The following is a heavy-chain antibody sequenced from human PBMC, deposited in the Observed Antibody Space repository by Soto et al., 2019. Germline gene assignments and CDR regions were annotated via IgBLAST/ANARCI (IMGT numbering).Heavy chain of an antibody. CDR1: GGSISSYY. CDR3: VRGIVATSQQLDY. D-gene: IGHD5-12*01. V-gene: IGHV4-59*08. CDR2: IYYSGST. J-gene: IGHJ4*02. Sequence: SETLSLTCTVSGGSISSYYWSWIRQPPGKGLEWIGYIYYSGSTNYNPSLKSRVAISVDTSKNQFSLKLSSVTAADTAVYYCVRGIVATSQQLDYWGQVTLVTSP.